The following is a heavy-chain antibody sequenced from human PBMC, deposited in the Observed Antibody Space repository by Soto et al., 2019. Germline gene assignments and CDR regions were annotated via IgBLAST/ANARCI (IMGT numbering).Heavy chain of an antibody. V-gene: IGHV1-46*03. CDR2: INPSSGST. D-gene: IGHD1-26*01. CDR3: ARDRAAGWAYYSGMDV. CDR1: GNTFTSYY. Sequence: QVQLVQSGAEVKKPGASVKVSCKASGNTFTSYYMHWVRQAPGQGLEWMGIINPSSGSTSYPQKFQGRVTMTRDTSQSTVYMELSSLRSEDTAVYYCARDRAAGWAYYSGMDVWGQGTTVTVSS. J-gene: IGHJ6*02.